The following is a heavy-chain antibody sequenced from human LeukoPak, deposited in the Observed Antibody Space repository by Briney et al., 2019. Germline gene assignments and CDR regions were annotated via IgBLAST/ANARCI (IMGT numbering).Heavy chain of an antibody. CDR2: IYYSGST. CDR1: GGSISSYY. CDR3: ARRPSPGAFDI. Sequence: PSETLSLTCTVSGGSISSYYWSWIRQPPGKGLEWIGYIYYSGSTNYNPSLKSRVTISVVTSKNQFSLKLSSVTAADTAVYYCARRPSPGAFDIWGQGTMVTVSS. J-gene: IGHJ3*02. V-gene: IGHV4-59*01. D-gene: IGHD3-10*01.